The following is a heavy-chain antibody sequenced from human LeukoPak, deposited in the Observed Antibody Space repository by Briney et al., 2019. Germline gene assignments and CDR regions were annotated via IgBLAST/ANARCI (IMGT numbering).Heavy chain of an antibody. Sequence: PSQTLSLTCTVSGGSISSGGYYWSWIRQHPGKGLEWIGYIYYSGSTYYNPSLKSRVTISVDTPKNQFSLKLSSVTAADTAVYYCARGIAWFGDHPLPDAFDIWGQGTMVTVSS. J-gene: IGHJ3*02. V-gene: IGHV4-31*03. CDR1: GGSISSGGYY. D-gene: IGHD3-10*01. CDR3: ARGIAWFGDHPLPDAFDI. CDR2: IYYSGST.